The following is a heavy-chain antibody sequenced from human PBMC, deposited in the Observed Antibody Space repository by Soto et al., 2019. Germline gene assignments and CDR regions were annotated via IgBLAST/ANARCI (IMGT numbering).Heavy chain of an antibody. V-gene: IGHV3-30*18. J-gene: IGHJ5*02. Sequence: GGSLRLSCAASGCTFSSYAMHWVRQAPGKGLEWVAVISYDGSNKYYADSVKGRFTISRDNSKNTLYLQMNSLRAEDTAVYYCAKDLDSSGYTNWFDPWGQGTLVTVSS. CDR3: AKDLDSSGYTNWFDP. CDR2: ISYDGSNK. D-gene: IGHD3-22*01. CDR1: GCTFSSYA.